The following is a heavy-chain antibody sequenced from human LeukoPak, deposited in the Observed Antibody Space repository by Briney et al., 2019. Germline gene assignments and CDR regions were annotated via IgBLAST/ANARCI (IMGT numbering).Heavy chain of an antibody. V-gene: IGHV3-53*01. Sequence: TGGSLRLSCAASGFTVSSNYMTWVRQAPGKGLEWVSVIYSGGSTYYADSVKGRFTISRDNSKNTLSLQMNSPRAEDTAVYYCARNSGYDLPFDYWGQGTLVTVSS. CDR3: ARNSGYDLPFDY. CDR2: IYSGGST. D-gene: IGHD5-12*01. CDR1: GFTVSSNY. J-gene: IGHJ4*02.